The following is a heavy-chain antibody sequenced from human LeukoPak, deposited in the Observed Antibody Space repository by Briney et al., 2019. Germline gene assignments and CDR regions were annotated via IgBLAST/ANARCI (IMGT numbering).Heavy chain of an antibody. Sequence: GGSLRLSCAASGFTFSSYAMNWVRQAPGKGLEWVSSISNSGNSIYYGDPVKGRFTISRDNAKNSLYLQMNGLRAEDTAVYYCARERVAVPGGDCWGQGTQVTVSS. CDR3: ARERVAVPGGDC. D-gene: IGHD6-19*01. CDR1: GFTFSSYA. V-gene: IGHV3-21*01. J-gene: IGHJ4*02. CDR2: ISNSGNSI.